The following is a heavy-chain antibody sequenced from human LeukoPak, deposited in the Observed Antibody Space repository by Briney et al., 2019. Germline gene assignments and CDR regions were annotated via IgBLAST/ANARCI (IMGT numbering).Heavy chain of an antibody. CDR3: ARVPAYYYYGMDV. CDR2: ISSSSSYI. J-gene: IGHJ6*02. CDR1: GFTFSSYS. Sequence: GGSLRLSCAASGFTFSSYSMNWVRQAPGKGLEWVSSISSSSSYIYYADSVKGRFTISRDNAKNSLYLQMNSPRAEDTAVYYCARVPAYYYYGMDVWGQGTTVTVSS. V-gene: IGHV3-21*01.